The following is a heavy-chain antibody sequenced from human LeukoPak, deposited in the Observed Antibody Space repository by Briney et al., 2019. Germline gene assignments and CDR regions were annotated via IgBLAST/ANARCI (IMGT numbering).Heavy chain of an antibody. V-gene: IGHV3-64*01. CDR3: ARRGSYYGDSMDY. CDR2: ISSNGGST. CDR1: GSTFSTYA. Sequence: GGSLRLSCAASGSTFSTYAMHWVRQAPGEGLEYVPAISSNGGSTYYANSVKGRFTISRDNSKNTLYLHMGSLRAEDMAVYYCARRGSYYGDSMDYWGQGTLVTVSS. D-gene: IGHD1-26*01. J-gene: IGHJ4*02.